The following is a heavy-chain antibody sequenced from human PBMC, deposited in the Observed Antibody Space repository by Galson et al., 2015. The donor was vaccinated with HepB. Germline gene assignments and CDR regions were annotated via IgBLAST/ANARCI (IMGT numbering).Heavy chain of an antibody. J-gene: IGHJ4*02. V-gene: IGHV6-1*01. Sequence: CAISGDSVSNSGASWNWIRQCPSRGREWLGRTDYRSKWYNDYAASVKSRITVNPDTSKNQFSLQLSSVTPEDTAVYYCARVQAAYFDYWGQGALVTVSS. D-gene: IGHD6-13*01. CDR3: ARVQAAYFDY. CDR1: GDSVSNSGAS. CDR2: TDYRSKWYN.